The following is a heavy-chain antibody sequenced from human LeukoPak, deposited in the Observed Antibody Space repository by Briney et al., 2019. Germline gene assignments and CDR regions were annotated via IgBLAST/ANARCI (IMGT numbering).Heavy chain of an antibody. V-gene: IGHV4-34*01. D-gene: IGHD6-13*01. CDR3: ARASEGIAAAGNFDY. CDR1: GGSFSGYY. J-gene: IGHJ4*02. Sequence: SETLSLTCAVYGGSFSGYYWSWIRQPPGKGLEWIGEINHSGRTTYNSSLKSRVTISVYTSKNQFSLKLSSVTAADTAVYYCARASEGIAAAGNFDYWGQGTLVTVSS. CDR2: INHSGRT.